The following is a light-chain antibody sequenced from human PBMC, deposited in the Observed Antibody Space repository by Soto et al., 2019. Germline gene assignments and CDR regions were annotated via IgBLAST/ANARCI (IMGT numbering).Light chain of an antibody. CDR1: QSLLHSNGDTY. V-gene: IGKV2-28*01. CDR2: LAY. Sequence: EIVLTQSPLSLPVTPGEPASISCRSSQSLLHSNGDTYWDWYLQKPGQPPQLLVYLAYNRAYGVPQGYRGSGSGADLTAKLSRVEAEEVGVYYSMQPLQAPKSFGPGTQVHVK. J-gene: IGKJ3*01. CDR3: MQPLQAPKS.